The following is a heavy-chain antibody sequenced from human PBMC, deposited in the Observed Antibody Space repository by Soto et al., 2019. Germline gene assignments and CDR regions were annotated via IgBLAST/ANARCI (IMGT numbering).Heavy chain of an antibody. Sequence: QAQLVESGGGLVKPGGSLGLSCAASGFSFSDYSMTWIRQAPGLGLEYISSISSSGTTTYYADSVKGRFTFSRDNAKNSLYLQMSSLRVDDTAVYYCARVREVADYWGQGTLVTVSA. V-gene: IGHV3-11*01. D-gene: IGHD1-26*01. CDR3: ARVREVADY. J-gene: IGHJ4*02. CDR2: ISSSGTTT. CDR1: GFSFSDYS.